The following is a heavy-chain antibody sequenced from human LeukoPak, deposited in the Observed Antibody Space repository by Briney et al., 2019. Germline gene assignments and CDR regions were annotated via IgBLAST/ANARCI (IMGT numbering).Heavy chain of an antibody. V-gene: IGHV1-69*13. Sequence: ASVKVSCKASGGTFSSYAISWVRQAPGQGLEWMGGIIPIFGTANYAQKFQGRVTITADESTSTAYMELSSLRSEDTAVYYCARHIVVVVAASHDNYYYGMDVWGQGTTVTVSS. D-gene: IGHD2-15*01. CDR3: ARHIVVVVAASHDNYYYGMDV. J-gene: IGHJ6*02. CDR2: IIPIFGTA. CDR1: GGTFSSYA.